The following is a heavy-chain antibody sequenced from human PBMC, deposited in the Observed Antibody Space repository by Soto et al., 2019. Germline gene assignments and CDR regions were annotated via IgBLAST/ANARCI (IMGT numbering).Heavy chain of an antibody. CDR2: VNGGNT. CDR3: AKDRMGASGWFDP. Sequence: GGSLRLSCVASGFSFSSYTMNWVRQAPGKGLEWVSGVNGGNTYYADSVKGWFSISRDNSKNTLYLQLNSLRAEDTAIYYCAKDRMGASGWFDPWGQGTPVTVSS. J-gene: IGHJ5*02. D-gene: IGHD1-26*01. V-gene: IGHV3-23*01. CDR1: GFSFSSYT.